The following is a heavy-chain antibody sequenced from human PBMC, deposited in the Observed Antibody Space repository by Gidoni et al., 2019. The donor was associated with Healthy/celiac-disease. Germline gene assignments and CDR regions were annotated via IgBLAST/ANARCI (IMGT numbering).Heavy chain of an antibody. Sequence: EVQLVESGGGLVKPGGSLRLSCAASGFTFSSYSMNWVRQAPGKGLEWFSSIISSSSYIYYADSLKGRFTISRDNAKNSLYLQMNSLRAEDTAVYYCARDGGYCSSTSCYDYYYYYYMDVWGKGTTVTVSS. V-gene: IGHV3-21*01. D-gene: IGHD2-2*01. J-gene: IGHJ6*03. CDR2: IISSSSYI. CDR1: GFTFSSYS. CDR3: ARDGGYCSSTSCYDYYYYYYMDV.